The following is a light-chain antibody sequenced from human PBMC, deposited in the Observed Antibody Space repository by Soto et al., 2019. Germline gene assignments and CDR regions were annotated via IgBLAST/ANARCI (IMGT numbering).Light chain of an antibody. CDR1: SSNIGSNY. V-gene: IGLV1-47*01. CDR3: SSYTSSSSRV. Sequence: QSVLTQPPSASGTPGQRVTISCSGSSSNIGSNYVYWYHQLPGTAPKLVIYRNNQRPSGVPDRISGSKSGTSASLAISGLRSEDEADYYCSSYTSSSSRVFGGGTQLTVL. J-gene: IGLJ3*02. CDR2: RNN.